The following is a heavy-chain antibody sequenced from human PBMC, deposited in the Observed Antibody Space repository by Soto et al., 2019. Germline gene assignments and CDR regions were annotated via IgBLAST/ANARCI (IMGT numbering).Heavy chain of an antibody. Sequence: GWSLRLSCAASGFTFSSYGMHWVRQAPGKGLEWVAVISYDGSNKYYADSVKGRFTISRDNSKNTLYLQMNSLRAEDTAVYYCAKDYDGSSWHPHFDYWGQGTLVTVSS. CDR1: GFTFSSYG. CDR2: ISYDGSNK. D-gene: IGHD6-13*01. J-gene: IGHJ4*02. CDR3: AKDYDGSSWHPHFDY. V-gene: IGHV3-30*18.